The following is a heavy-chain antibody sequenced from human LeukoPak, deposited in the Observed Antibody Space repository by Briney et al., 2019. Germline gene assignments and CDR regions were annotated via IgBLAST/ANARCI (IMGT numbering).Heavy chain of an antibody. D-gene: IGHD3-22*01. CDR1: GYTFISYG. V-gene: IGHV1-18*01. CDR2: ISAYNGNT. J-gene: IGHJ6*02. Sequence: ASVKVSCKASGYTFISYGISWVRQAPGQGLEWMGWISAYNGNTNYAQKLQGRVTMTTDTSTSTAYMELRSLRSDDTAVYYCARVASVDYYDSSGYYHYYYYYGMDVWGQGTTVTVSS. CDR3: ARVASVDYYDSSGYYHYYYYYGMDV.